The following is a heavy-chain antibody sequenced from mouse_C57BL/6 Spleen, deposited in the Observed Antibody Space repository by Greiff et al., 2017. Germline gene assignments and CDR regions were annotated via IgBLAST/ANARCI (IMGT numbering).Heavy chain of an antibody. Sequence: QVQLQQPGAELVMPGASVKLSCKASGYTFTSYWMHWVKQRPGQGLEWIGEIDPSDSYTNYNQKVKGKSTLTVDKSSSTAYMQLSSLTSEDSAVYYCARGNWDGWYFDVWGTGTTVTVSS. V-gene: IGHV1-69*01. J-gene: IGHJ1*03. D-gene: IGHD4-1*01. CDR1: GYTFTSYW. CDR3: ARGNWDGWYFDV. CDR2: IDPSDSYT.